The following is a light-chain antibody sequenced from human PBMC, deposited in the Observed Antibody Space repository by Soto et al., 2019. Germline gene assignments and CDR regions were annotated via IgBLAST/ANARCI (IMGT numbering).Light chain of an antibody. CDR3: QTWDTGVRV. Sequence: QTVVTQSPSASASLGASVKLTCTLSSGHTNYAIAWHQQQPEKGPRYVMRVNSDGSHSKGDGIPDRFSGSSSGAERYLTISSLQSEDEADYYCQTWDTGVRVFGGGTKLTVL. J-gene: IGLJ2*01. CDR1: SGHTNYA. CDR2: VNSDGSH. V-gene: IGLV4-69*01.